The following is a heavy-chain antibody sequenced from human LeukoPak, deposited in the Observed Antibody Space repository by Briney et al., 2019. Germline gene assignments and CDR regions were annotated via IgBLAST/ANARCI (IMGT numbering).Heavy chain of an antibody. D-gene: IGHD4-17*01. Sequence: SETLSLTCTVSGDSISSTNWWSWIRQPPGKGLEWIGEINHSGSTNYNPSLKSRVTISVDTTKNQFSLKLSSVTAADTAVYYCARGQDYGDYFDYWGQGTLVTVSS. V-gene: IGHV4-4*02. CDR2: INHSGST. CDR1: GDSISSTNW. J-gene: IGHJ4*02. CDR3: ARGQDYGDYFDY.